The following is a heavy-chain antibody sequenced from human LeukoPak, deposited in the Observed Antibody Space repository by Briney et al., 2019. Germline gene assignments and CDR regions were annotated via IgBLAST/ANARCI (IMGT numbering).Heavy chain of an antibody. CDR1: GYTFTSYY. J-gene: IGHJ4*02. CDR2: INPSGGST. V-gene: IGHV1-46*01. CDR3: ARDRTKGIAAAGIDY. D-gene: IGHD6-13*01. Sequence: ASVKVSCKASGYTFTSYYMHWVRQAPGQGLEWMGIINPSGGSTSYAQKFQGRVTMTRDTSTSTVYMELSSLRSGDTAVYYCARDRTKGIAAAGIDYWGQGTLVTVSS.